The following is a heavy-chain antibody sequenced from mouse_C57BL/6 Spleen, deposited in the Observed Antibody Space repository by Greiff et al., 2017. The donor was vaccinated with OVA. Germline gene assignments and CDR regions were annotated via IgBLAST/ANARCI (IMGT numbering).Heavy chain of an antibody. Sequence: EVKLVESGGGLVQPGGSLSLSCAASGFTFTDYYMSWVRQPPGKALEWLGFIRNKANGYTTEYSASVKGRFTISRDNSQSILYLLMNALRAEDSATYDCSRYYGTSWFAYWGQGTLVTVSA. CDR2: IRNKANGYTT. CDR1: GFTFTDYY. CDR3: SRYYGTSWFAY. V-gene: IGHV7-3*01. J-gene: IGHJ3*01. D-gene: IGHD1-1*01.